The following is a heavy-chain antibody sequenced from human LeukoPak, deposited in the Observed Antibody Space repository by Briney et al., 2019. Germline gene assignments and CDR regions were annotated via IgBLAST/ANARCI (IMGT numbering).Heavy chain of an antibody. D-gene: IGHD3-10*01. CDR3: ARDVGEINY. V-gene: IGHV3-21*01. Sequence: GGSLRLSCAASGFTFSTYNMNWVRQAPGKGLEWVSSISGSSSYIYYADSVKGRFSISRDNAKNSLYLQMNSLRAEDTAVYYCARDVGEINYWGQGTLVTVSS. J-gene: IGHJ4*02. CDR1: GFTFSTYN. CDR2: ISGSSSYI.